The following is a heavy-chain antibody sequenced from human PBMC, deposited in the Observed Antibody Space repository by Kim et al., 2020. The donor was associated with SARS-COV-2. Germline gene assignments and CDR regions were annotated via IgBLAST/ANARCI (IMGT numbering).Heavy chain of an antibody. CDR3: ASPSPLRYFDWVFDY. CDR2: IYYSGST. Sequence: SETLSLTCTVSGGSISSSSYYWGWIRQPPGKGLEWIGSIYYSGSTYYNPSLKSRVTISVDTSKNQFSLKLSYVTAADTAVYYCASPSPLRYFDWVFDYWGQGTLVTVSS. V-gene: IGHV4-39*01. D-gene: IGHD3-9*01. CDR1: GGSISSSSYY. J-gene: IGHJ4*02.